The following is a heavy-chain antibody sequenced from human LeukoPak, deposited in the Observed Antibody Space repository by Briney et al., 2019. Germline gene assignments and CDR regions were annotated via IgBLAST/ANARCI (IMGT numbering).Heavy chain of an antibody. CDR2: INPSGGST. D-gene: IGHD3-10*01. CDR3: ARDRSQGFTMVRGVDNWFDP. J-gene: IGHJ5*02. CDR1: GYTFTSYY. Sequence: ASVKVSCKASGYTFTSYYMHWVRQAPGQGLEWMGIINPSGGSTTYAQKFQGRVTMTRDTSTSTVYMELSSLRSEDTAVYYCARDRSQGFTMVRGVDNWFDPWGQGTLVTVSS. V-gene: IGHV1-46*01.